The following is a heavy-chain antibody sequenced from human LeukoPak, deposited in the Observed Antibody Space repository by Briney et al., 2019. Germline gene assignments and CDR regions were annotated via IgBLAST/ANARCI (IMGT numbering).Heavy chain of an antibody. CDR1: GFTFSSYG. CDR3: ASEDIVATIPFDY. V-gene: IGHV3-30*02. D-gene: IGHD5-12*01. Sequence: PGGSLRLSCAASGFTFSSYGMHWVRQAPGKGLEWVAFIRYDGSNKYYADSVKGRFTISRDNSKNTLYLQMNSLRAEDTAVYYCASEDIVATIPFDYWGQGTLVTVSS. CDR2: IRYDGSNK. J-gene: IGHJ4*02.